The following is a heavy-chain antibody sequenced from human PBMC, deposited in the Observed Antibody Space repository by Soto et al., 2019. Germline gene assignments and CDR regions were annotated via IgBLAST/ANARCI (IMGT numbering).Heavy chain of an antibody. CDR3: ARDNCISTSCYRLYNWFDP. Sequence: PGGSLRLSCAASGFSFSGYAMAWVRQAPGKGLEWVSGISGSGATTYYADSVKGRCTISRDNSKNTLYLQMNSLRAEDTAVYYCARDNCISTSCYRLYNWFDPWGQGTLVTVSS. CDR2: ISGSGATT. D-gene: IGHD2-2*01. V-gene: IGHV3-23*01. CDR1: GFSFSGYA. J-gene: IGHJ5*02.